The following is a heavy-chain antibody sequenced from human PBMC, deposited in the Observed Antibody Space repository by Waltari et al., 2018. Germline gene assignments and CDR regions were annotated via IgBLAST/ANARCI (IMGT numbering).Heavy chain of an antibody. CDR2: ISGSGGST. CDR1: GFTFSSYA. D-gene: IGHD1-26*01. CDR3: AKSPLWEPNYFDY. Sequence: EVQLLESGGGLVQPGGSLRLSCAASGFTFSSYAMRWVRQAPGKGLEWVSAISGSGGSTYYADSVKGRFTISRDNSKNTLYLQMNSLRAEDTAVYYCAKSPLWEPNYFDYWGQGTLVTVSS. V-gene: IGHV3-23*01. J-gene: IGHJ4*02.